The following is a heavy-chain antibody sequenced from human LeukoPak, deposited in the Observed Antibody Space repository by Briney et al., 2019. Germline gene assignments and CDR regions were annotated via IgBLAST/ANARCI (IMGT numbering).Heavy chain of an antibody. Sequence: GGSPRLSCAASGFTVISNYMSWVRQAPGKGLEWVSLIYSGGSTYYSGSVRGRFTISRDNSKITLCLKLSRMRGEDSAVYYCATTRYDAFDIWGQGTMVTVSS. CDR3: ATTRYDAFDI. V-gene: IGHV3-53*01. CDR2: IYSGGST. J-gene: IGHJ3*02. CDR1: GFTVISNY. D-gene: IGHD4-17*01.